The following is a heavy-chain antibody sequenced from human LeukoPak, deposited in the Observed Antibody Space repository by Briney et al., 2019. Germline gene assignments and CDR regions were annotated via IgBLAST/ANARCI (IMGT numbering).Heavy chain of an antibody. CDR2: IYTSGST. CDR3: ARGGSVYFQH. Sequence: SQTLSLTCTVSGGSISSGSYYWSWIRQPAGKGLEWIGRIYTSGSTNYNPSLKSRVTISVDTSKNQFSLKLTSVTAADTAVYYCARGGSVYFQHWGQGTLVTVSS. CDR1: GGSISSGSYY. D-gene: IGHD1-26*01. V-gene: IGHV4-61*02. J-gene: IGHJ1*01.